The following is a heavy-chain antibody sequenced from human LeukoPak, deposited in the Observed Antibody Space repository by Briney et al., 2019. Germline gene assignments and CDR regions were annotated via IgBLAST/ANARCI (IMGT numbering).Heavy chain of an antibody. CDR2: INPSGGST. D-gene: IGHD6-13*01. CDR3: ARDPRPVYRIAAATYYYYMDV. Sequence: ASVKVSCKASGYTFTSYYMHWVRQAPGQGLEWMGIINPSGGSTSYAQKFQVRVTMTRDTSTSTVYMELSSLRSEDTAVYYCARDPRPVYRIAAATYYYYMDVWGKGTTVTVSS. CDR1: GYTFTSYY. V-gene: IGHV1-46*01. J-gene: IGHJ6*03.